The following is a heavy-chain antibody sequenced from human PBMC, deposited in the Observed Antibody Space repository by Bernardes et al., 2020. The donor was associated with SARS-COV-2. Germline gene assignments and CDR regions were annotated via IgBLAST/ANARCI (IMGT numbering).Heavy chain of an antibody. CDR1: GFTFSTHS. Sequence: GGSLRLSRAASGFTFSTHSMNWVRQAPGKGLEWVSYITSDMKTIYYADSVRGRFTISRDNAMSRLYLQMNSLRVEDTAIYYCVRTVNGSAIWGQGTQVTVSS. CDR3: VRTVNGSAI. D-gene: IGHD2-8*01. CDR2: ITSDMKTI. V-gene: IGHV3-48*01. J-gene: IGHJ4*02.